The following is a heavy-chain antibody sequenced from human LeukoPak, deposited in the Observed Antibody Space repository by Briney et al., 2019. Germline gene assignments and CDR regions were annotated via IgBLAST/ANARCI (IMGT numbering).Heavy chain of an antibody. CDR3: ARSSVPYYYYNYYMDV. CDR1: GGSSSAYY. J-gene: IGHJ6*03. V-gene: IGHV4-34*01. D-gene: IGHD3-22*01. Sequence: SETLSLTCGVYGGSSSAYYWSWIRQPPGKGLERIGEINHSGRTNYNPSLKSRVTISVDTSKNQFSLKLSSVTAADTAVYYCARSSVPYYYYNYYMDVWGKGTTVTVSS. CDR2: INHSGRT.